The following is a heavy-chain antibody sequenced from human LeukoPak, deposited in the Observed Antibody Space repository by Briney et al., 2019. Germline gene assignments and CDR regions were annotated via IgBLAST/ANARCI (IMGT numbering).Heavy chain of an antibody. CDR1: EFTSNDHA. CDR3: TKDITAGGLDY. CDR2: IYWNSGGT. V-gene: IGHV3-9*02. J-gene: IGHJ4*02. D-gene: IGHD6-13*01. Sequence: PGRSLRLSCAASEFTSNDHAMHWIRQIPGKGLEWVSGIYWNSGGTGYADSVKGRFTISRDNAKNSLYLQMNSLRTDDTALYYCTKDITAGGLDYWGQGTLVTVSS.